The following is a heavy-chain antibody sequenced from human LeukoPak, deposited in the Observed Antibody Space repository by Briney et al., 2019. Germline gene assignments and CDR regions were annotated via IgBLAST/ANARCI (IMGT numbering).Heavy chain of an antibody. CDR1: GFTFSSYA. J-gene: IGHJ4*02. CDR2: ISGSGGST. Sequence: GGSLRLSCAASGFTFSSYAMSWVRQAPGKGLEWVSTISGSGGSTYYADSVKGRFTISRDNAKNSLYLQMNSLRAEDTAVYYCAREDSGSYGDDYWGQGTLVTVSS. D-gene: IGHD1-26*01. CDR3: AREDSGSYGDDY. V-gene: IGHV3-23*01.